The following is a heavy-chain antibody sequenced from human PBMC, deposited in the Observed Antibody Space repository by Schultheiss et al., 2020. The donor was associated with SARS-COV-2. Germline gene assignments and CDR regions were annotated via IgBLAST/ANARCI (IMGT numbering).Heavy chain of an antibody. D-gene: IGHD4-17*01. CDR3: ARHGDDERTLFYYYFGMDV. CDR2: ISSSSSYI. J-gene: IGHJ6*02. CDR1: GFTFSSYS. Sequence: GGSLRLSCAASGFTFSSYSMNWVRQAPGKGLEWVSSISSSSSYIYYADSVKGRFTISRDNAKNSLYLQMNSLRAEDTAVYYCARHGDDERTLFYYYFGMDVWGQGTTVTVSS. V-gene: IGHV3-21*01.